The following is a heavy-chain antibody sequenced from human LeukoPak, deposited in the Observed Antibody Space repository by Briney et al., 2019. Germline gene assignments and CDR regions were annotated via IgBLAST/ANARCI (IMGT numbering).Heavy chain of an antibody. CDR1: GFTFSSYA. CDR2: ISYDGSNK. Sequence: GGSLRLSCAASGFTFSSYAMHWVRQAPGKGLEWVAVISYDGSNKYYADSVKGRFTISRDNSKNTLYLQMNSLRAEDTAVYYCARVLVTGTTAGYYFDYWGQGTLVTVSS. CDR3: ARVLVTGTTAGYYFDY. V-gene: IGHV3-30-3*01. D-gene: IGHD1-20*01. J-gene: IGHJ4*02.